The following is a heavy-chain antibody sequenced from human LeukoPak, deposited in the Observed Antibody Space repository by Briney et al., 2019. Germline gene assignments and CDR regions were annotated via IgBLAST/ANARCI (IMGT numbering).Heavy chain of an antibody. J-gene: IGHJ1*01. CDR1: GYTFTGYY. Sequence: GASVKVSCKASGYTFTGYYMHWVRQDPGQGLEWMGWINPNSGGTNYAQKFQGRVTMTRDTSISTAYMELSRLRSDDTAVYYCARWAFEGSEYFQHWGQGTLVTVSS. V-gene: IGHV1-2*02. CDR2: INPNSGGT. CDR3: ARWAFEGSEYFQH.